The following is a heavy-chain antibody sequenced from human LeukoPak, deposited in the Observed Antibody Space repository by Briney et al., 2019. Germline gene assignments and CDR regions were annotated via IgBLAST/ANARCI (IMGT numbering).Heavy chain of an antibody. CDR2: ISTSSSTI. CDR3: AREGPWPQAGGIDY. J-gene: IGHJ4*02. D-gene: IGHD3-16*01. V-gene: IGHV3-11*01. CDR1: GFTFSDYY. Sequence: GGSLRLSCLASGFTFSDYYMSWIRQAPGKGLEWVSYISTSSSTIYYADSVKGRFTISRDNAKKSLYLQMNSLRAEDTAVYYCAREGPWPQAGGIDYWGQGTLVTVSS.